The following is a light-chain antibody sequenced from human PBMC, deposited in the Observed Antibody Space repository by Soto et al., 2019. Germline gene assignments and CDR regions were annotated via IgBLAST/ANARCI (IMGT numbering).Light chain of an antibody. CDR1: QSVSTF. CDR3: QQRENWNLT. CDR2: DAS. V-gene: IGKV3-11*01. J-gene: IGKJ4*01. Sequence: EIVLTQSPTTLSLSPGERATLSCRASQSVSTFLAWYQQKPGQAPRLVIYDASSRATGIPARFSGSGSGTDFTLTISSLEPEDFAVYYCQQRENWNLTFGGRTKV.